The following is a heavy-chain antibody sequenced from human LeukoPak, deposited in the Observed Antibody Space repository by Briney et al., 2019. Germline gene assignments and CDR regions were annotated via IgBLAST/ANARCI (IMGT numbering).Heavy chain of an antibody. D-gene: IGHD2-2*01. CDR3: ARATFSLGYCSSTSCPYYYYYMDV. V-gene: IGHV4-59*01. CDR1: GGSISSYY. Sequence: SETLSLTCTVSGGSISSYYWSWIRQPPGKGLEWIGYIYYSGSTNYNPSLKSRVTISVDTSKNQFSLELSSVTAADTAVYYCARATFSLGYCSSTSCPYYYYYMDVWGKGTTVTVSS. J-gene: IGHJ6*03. CDR2: IYYSGST.